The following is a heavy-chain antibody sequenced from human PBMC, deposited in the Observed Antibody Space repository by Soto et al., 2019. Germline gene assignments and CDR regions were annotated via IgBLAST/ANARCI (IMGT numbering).Heavy chain of an antibody. J-gene: IGHJ4*02. CDR1: GFTFSSYA. Sequence: QVQLVESEGGVVQPGRSLRLSCAASGFTFSSYAMHWVRRAPGKGLEWMAVMSYDGSNKYYADSVKGRFTISRDNSKNTLYLQMNSLRPEDTALYYCARDGGAYWGQGPLVIVSS. CDR2: MSYDGSNK. D-gene: IGHD3-16*01. V-gene: IGHV3-30-3*01. CDR3: ARDGGAY.